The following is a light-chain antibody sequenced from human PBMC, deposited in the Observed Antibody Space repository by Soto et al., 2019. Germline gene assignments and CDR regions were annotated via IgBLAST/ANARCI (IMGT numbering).Light chain of an antibody. CDR2: YAS. CDR3: QHYSNWPPT. Sequence: EVVMTQSPATLSVSPGERVTLSCRASESVHRNFAWYQQKPGQGPSLLIYYASTRATGVPHRFPGSGSGTEFNLTISSLQAEDFGVYHCQHYSNWPPTFGPGTKVEIK. J-gene: IGKJ3*01. CDR1: ESVHRN. V-gene: IGKV3-15*01.